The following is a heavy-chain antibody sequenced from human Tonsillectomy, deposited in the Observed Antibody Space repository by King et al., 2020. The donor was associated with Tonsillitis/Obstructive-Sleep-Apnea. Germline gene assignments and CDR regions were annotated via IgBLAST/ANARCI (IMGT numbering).Heavy chain of an antibody. J-gene: IGHJ4*02. D-gene: IGHD1-26*01. CDR2: TRNKASSYST. CDR1: GFTFSDHY. Sequence: VQLVESGGGLVQPGGSLRLSCAASGFTFSDHYMDWVRQAPGKGLEWVGRTRNKASSYSTEYAASVKGRFTISRDESKNSLYLQVNTLRTDDTAVYYCASVSGSYYLDYWGQGTLVTVSS. V-gene: IGHV3-72*01. CDR3: ASVSGSYYLDY.